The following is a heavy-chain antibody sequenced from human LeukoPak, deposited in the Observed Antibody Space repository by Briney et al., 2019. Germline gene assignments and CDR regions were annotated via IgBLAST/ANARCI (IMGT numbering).Heavy chain of an antibody. V-gene: IGHV1-2*02. CDR3: AREMTTVKGYFDS. CDR1: GYTFAGYN. Sequence: ASVKVSCKASGYTFAGYNIHWVRQAPGQGLDWMAWINPNSGETAYAQNFQGRVTATSDTSISTAYMELSGLTSDDTAVYFCAREMTTVKGYFDSWGQGTLVT. CDR2: INPNSGET. J-gene: IGHJ4*02. D-gene: IGHD4-11*01.